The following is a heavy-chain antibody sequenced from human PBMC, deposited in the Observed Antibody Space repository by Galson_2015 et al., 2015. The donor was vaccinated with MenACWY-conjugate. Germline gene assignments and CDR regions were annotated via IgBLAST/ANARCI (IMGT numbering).Heavy chain of an antibody. CDR3: ATALYSGSYYFDY. V-gene: IGHV1-24*01. CDR1: GYTLTELS. J-gene: IGHJ4*02. CDR2: FDPEDSET. Sequence: SVKVSCKVSGYTLTELSMHWVRQAPGKGLEWMGGFDPEDSETIYAQKFQGRVTMTEDTSTDTAYMELSSLRSEDTAVYYCATALYSGSYYFDYWGQGTLVTVSS. D-gene: IGHD1-26*01.